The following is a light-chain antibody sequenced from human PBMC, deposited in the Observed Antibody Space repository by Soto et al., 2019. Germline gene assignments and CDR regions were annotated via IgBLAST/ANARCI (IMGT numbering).Light chain of an antibody. CDR2: AAS. Sequence: DIQLTQSPSFLSASVGDRVTITCRASQGISSYLAWYQQKPGKAPKLLIYAASTLQSGVPSRFSGSGSGTEFTLTISSLQPEDIATYYCQQLNSYLQTFGHGAKVDIK. CDR3: QQLNSYLQT. CDR1: QGISSY. J-gene: IGKJ1*01. V-gene: IGKV1-9*01.